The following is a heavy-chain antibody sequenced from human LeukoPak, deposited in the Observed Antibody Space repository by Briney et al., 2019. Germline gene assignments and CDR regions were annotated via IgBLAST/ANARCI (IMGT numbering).Heavy chain of an antibody. CDR3: ARDSDVHCSGGSCTNFDY. J-gene: IGHJ4*02. D-gene: IGHD2-15*01. CDR1: GFIFSTYS. Sequence: GGSLRLSCAASGFIFSTYSTNWVRQAPGKGLEWVSSISSSSSYIYYADSLKGRFTISRDNAKKSLYLQMHSLRAEDTAIYYCARDSDVHCSGGSCTNFDYWGQGTLVTVSS. CDR2: ISSSSSYI. V-gene: IGHV3-21*01.